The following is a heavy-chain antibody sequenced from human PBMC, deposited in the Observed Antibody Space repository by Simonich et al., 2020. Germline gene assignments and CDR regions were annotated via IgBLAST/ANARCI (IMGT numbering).Heavy chain of an antibody. CDR3: ARGLRVAAAGTAFQH. Sequence: QVQLQQWCAGLLKPSETLSLTCAVYGGSFSGYYWSWIRQPPGKGLEWIGELNHRRNTNYNPSLKSRVTISVDTSKNQFSLKLSSVTAADTAVYYCARGLRVAAAGTAFQHWGQGTLVTVSS. J-gene: IGHJ1*01. D-gene: IGHD6-13*01. V-gene: IGHV4-34*01. CDR2: LNHRRNT. CDR1: GGSFSGYY.